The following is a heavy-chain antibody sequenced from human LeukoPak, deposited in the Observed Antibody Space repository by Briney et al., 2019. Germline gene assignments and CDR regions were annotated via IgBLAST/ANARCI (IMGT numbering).Heavy chain of an antibody. CDR3: ARAPHYYDSRGSQYYYYGMDV. CDR1: GFTFSSYS. J-gene: IGHJ6*02. CDR2: ISSSSSYI. V-gene: IGHV3-21*01. Sequence: PGGSLRLSCAASGFTFSSYSMNWVRQAPGKGLEWVSSISSSSSYIYYADSVKGRFTISRDNAKNSLYLQMNSLRAEDTAVYYCARAPHYYDSRGSQYYYYGMDVWGQGTTVTVSS. D-gene: IGHD3-22*01.